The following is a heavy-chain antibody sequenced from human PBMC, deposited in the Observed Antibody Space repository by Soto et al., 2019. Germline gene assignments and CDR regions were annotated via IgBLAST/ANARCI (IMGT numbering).Heavy chain of an antibody. Sequence: ASVKVSCKASGYTFTGYYMHWVRQAPGQGLEWMGWINPNSGGTNYAQKLQGRVTMTTDTSTSTAYMELRSLRSDDTAVYYCAKEYYDFWSGYYTRSGGRGMDVWGQGTTVTVSS. CDR2: INPNSGGT. CDR3: AKEYYDFWSGYYTRSGGRGMDV. D-gene: IGHD3-3*01. V-gene: IGHV1-2*02. CDR1: GYTFTGYY. J-gene: IGHJ6*02.